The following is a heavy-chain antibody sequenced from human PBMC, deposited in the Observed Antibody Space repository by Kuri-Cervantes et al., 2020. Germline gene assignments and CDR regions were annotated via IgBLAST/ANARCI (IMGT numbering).Heavy chain of an antibody. Sequence: LSLTCAASGFTFDDYAMHWVRQAPGKGLEWVSGISWNSGSIGYADSVKGRFTISRDNAKNSLYLQMNSLRAEDTAVYYCARVQLGMSGWFDPWGQGTLVTVSS. CDR3: ARVQLGMSGWFDP. CDR2: ISWNSGSI. V-gene: IGHV3-9*01. J-gene: IGHJ5*02. CDR1: GFTFDDYA. D-gene: IGHD7-27*01.